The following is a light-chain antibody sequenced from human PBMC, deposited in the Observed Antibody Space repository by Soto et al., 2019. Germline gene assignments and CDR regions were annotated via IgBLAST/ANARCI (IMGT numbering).Light chain of an antibody. CDR1: HNDIGTYDY. V-gene: IGLV2-14*03. J-gene: IGLJ1*01. CDR3: SSFTSDRIYV. Sequence: QSVLTQPTSVSGSPRQSITISCTGNHNDIGTYDYVSWYQQHPGRAPRLLIYGVTTRPSGISDRFSASKSGLTASLTISGLQPEDEADYYCSSFTSDRIYVFGPGTKLTVL. CDR2: GVT.